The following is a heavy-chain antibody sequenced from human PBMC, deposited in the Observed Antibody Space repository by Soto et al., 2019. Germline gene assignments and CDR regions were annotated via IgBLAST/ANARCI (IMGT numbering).Heavy chain of an antibody. CDR2: IYYSGST. Sequence: SETLSLTCTVSGGSISSYYWSWIRQPPGKGLEWIGYIYYSGSTNYNPSLKSRVTISVDTSKNQFSLKLSSVTAADTAVYYCARQVGATNFDYWGQGTLVTVSS. CDR3: ARQVGATNFDY. CDR1: GGSISSYY. J-gene: IGHJ4*02. D-gene: IGHD1-26*01. V-gene: IGHV4-59*01.